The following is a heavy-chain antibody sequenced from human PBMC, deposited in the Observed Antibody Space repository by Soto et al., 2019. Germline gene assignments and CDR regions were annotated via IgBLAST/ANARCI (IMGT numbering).Heavy chain of an antibody. CDR3: ARGDDYGGPDTVGPAAGGLDV. CDR2: VYDMTST. D-gene: IGHD4-17*01. CDR1: SFSFRGYF. V-gene: IGHV4-59*01. Sequence: SESLSLTCPVSSFSFRGYFWSWIRQPPGKGLEWIGYVYDMTSTNYNPSLKSRVTISMDMSKKQVSLILKSVTAADTAVYFCARGDDYGGPDTVGPAAGGLDVWGQGTTVTVSS. J-gene: IGHJ6*02.